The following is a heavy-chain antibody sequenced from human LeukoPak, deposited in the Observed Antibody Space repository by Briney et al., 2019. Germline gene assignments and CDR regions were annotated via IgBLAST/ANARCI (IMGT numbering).Heavy chain of an antibody. CDR1: GFTFSSYA. D-gene: IGHD6-19*01. V-gene: IGHV3-23*01. CDR2: ISGSGGST. CDR3: AKGPLTEVAGTTWDY. Sequence: GGSLRLSCAASGFTFSSYAMSWVRQAPGKGLEWVSAISGSGGSTYYADSVKGRFTISRDNSRNTLYLQMNSLRAEDTAVYYCAKGPLTEVAGTTWDYWGQGTLVTVSS. J-gene: IGHJ4*02.